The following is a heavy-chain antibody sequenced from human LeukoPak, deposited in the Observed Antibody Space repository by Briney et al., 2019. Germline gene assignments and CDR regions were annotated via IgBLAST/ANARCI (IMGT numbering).Heavy chain of an antibody. D-gene: IGHD3-10*01. CDR1: GFTLSSYG. Sequence: GGSLRLSCAASGFTLSSYGMHWVRQAPGKGLELVAFIRYDGSNKYYADSVKGRFTISRDNSENTLWLQMTSLRAEDTAVYYCAKAPVRGVISHLDYWGQGTLVTVSS. J-gene: IGHJ4*02. V-gene: IGHV3-30*02. CDR2: IRYDGSNK. CDR3: AKAPVRGVISHLDY.